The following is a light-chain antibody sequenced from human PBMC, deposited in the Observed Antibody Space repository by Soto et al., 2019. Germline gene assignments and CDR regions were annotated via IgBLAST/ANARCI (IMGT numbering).Light chain of an antibody. CDR1: QSINTY. J-gene: IGKJ1*01. CDR3: QQSYSNTWT. CDR2: AAS. Sequence: DIQMTQSPSSLSASVGDRVTITCRASQSINTYLNWYQQKPGKAPRLLIYAASSLQSGVPSRFSGSGSGTDFTLTISSLQPEDFATYYCQQSYSNTWTFGHGTKVDI. V-gene: IGKV1-39*01.